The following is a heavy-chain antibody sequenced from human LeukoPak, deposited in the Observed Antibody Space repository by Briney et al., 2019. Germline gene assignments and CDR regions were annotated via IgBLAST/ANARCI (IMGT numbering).Heavy chain of an antibody. D-gene: IGHD4-17*01. CDR3: AREVTVYGDYDAFDI. J-gene: IGHJ3*02. Sequence: GASVKVSCKSSTYTFTQNRINWVRQAPGQGLEWMGWISVYNNDTTYAQNFQGRVTMTTDTSTNTAFLELRSLRFDDTAVYYCAREVTVYGDYDAFDIWGQGTMITVSS. V-gene: IGHV1-18*01. CDR1: TYTFTQNR. CDR2: ISVYNNDT.